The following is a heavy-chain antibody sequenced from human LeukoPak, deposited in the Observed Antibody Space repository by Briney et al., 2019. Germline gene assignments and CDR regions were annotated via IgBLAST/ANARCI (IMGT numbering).Heavy chain of an antibody. J-gene: IGHJ3*02. D-gene: IGHD6-13*01. CDR1: GFTFSSYS. V-gene: IGHV3-48*04. CDR3: AKAVDSSSWTDAFDI. Sequence: PGGSLRLSCAASGFTFSSYSMNWVRQAPGKGLEWVSYISSSSSTIYYADSVKGRFTISRDNAKNSLYLQMNSLRAEDMALYYCAKAVDSSSWTDAFDIWGQGTMVTVSS. CDR2: ISSSSSTI.